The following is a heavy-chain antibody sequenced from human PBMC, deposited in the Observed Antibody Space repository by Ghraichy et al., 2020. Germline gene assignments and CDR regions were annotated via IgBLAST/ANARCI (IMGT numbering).Heavy chain of an antibody. Sequence: GGSLRLSCAASGFTVSSNYMSWVRQAPGKGLEWVSVIYSGGSTYYADSVKGRFTISRDNSKNTLYLQMNSLRAEDTAVYYCASIGAWSGYSPFDPWGQGTLVTVSS. V-gene: IGHV3-53*01. D-gene: IGHD3-3*01. CDR2: IYSGGST. J-gene: IGHJ5*02. CDR1: GFTVSSNY. CDR3: ASIGAWSGYSPFDP.